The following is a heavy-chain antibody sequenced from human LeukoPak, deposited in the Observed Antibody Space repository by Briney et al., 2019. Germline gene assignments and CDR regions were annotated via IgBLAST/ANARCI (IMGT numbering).Heavy chain of an antibody. CDR1: GFTFSSYG. V-gene: IGHV3-33*01. J-gene: IGHJ4*02. CDR3: ARDRGSNDPIDY. D-gene: IGHD2-15*01. Sequence: GGSLRLSCAASGFTFSSYGMQWVRQAPGKGLEWVAVIWHDGRNKYYADSVKGRFTISRDNSKNTLYLQMSSLRTEDTAGYYCARDRGSNDPIDYWGQGTLVTVSS. CDR2: IWHDGRNK.